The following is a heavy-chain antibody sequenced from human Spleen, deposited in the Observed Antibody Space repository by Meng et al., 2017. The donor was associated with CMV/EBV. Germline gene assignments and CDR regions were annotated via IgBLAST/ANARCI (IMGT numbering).Heavy chain of an antibody. CDR2: ISWNSGSI. CDR3: GKVLYSGRYFDAFET. Sequence: GGSLRLSCAASGFTFDDYAMHWVRQAPGKGLEWVSGISWNSGSIGYADSVKGRFTISRDNAKNSLYRQMNSLRVEDVALYYCGKVLYSGRYFDAFETWGQGTMVTVSS. V-gene: IGHV3-9*03. CDR1: GFTFDDYA. D-gene: IGHD1-26*01. J-gene: IGHJ3*02.